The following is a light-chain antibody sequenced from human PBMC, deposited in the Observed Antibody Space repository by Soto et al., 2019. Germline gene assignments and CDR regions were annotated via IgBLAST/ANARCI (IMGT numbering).Light chain of an antibody. Sequence: QSALTQPRSVSGSPGQSVTISCTGTSSDVVSWYQQHPGKAHKLIIYYVSQRPTGVPDRFPGSKSGNTASLTISGLQAEDEADYYCCSSAGGFTWVFGGGTKLTVL. V-gene: IGLV2-11*01. CDR3: CSSAGGFTWV. CDR2: YVS. CDR1: SSDV. J-gene: IGLJ3*02.